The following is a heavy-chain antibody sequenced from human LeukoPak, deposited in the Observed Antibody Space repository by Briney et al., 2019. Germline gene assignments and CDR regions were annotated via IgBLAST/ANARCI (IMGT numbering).Heavy chain of an antibody. D-gene: IGHD6-19*01. CDR3: ASLAVAGLSEGY. Sequence: SETLSLTCTVSGGSISSDSYYWAWIRQPPGKGLEWIASIYYSGSTYYNPSLKSRVTISADTSRNQFSLKLNSVTAADTAVYYCASLAVAGLSEGYWGQGTLVIVSS. CDR1: GGSISSDSYY. V-gene: IGHV4-39*01. J-gene: IGHJ4*02. CDR2: IYYSGST.